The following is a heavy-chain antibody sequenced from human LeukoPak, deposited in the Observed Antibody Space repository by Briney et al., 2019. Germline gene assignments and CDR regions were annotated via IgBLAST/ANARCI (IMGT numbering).Heavy chain of an antibody. CDR1: GFTFSSYA. J-gene: IGHJ4*02. D-gene: IGHD2-8*01. CDR3: ASGEVYALYYFDY. CDR2: ISYDGSNK. V-gene: IGHV3-30*04. Sequence: GGSLRLSCVASGFTFSSYAMHWVRQAPGKGLEWVAVISYDGSNKYYADSVKGRFTISRDNSKNTLYLQMNSLRAEDTAVYYCASGEVYALYYFDYWGQGTLVTVSS.